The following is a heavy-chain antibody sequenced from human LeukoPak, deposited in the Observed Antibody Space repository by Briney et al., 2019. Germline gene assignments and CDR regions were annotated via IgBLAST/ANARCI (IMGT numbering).Heavy chain of an antibody. D-gene: IGHD3-3*01. J-gene: IGHJ3*02. CDR2: ISYDGSNK. Sequence: GGSLRLSCAASGFTFSSYAMHWVRQAPGKGLEWVAVISYDGSNKYYADSVKGRFTISRDNSKNTLYLQMNSLRAEDTAVYYCARASHITISLDAFDIWGQGTMVTVSS. V-gene: IGHV3-30-3*01. CDR1: GFTFSSYA. CDR3: ARASHITISLDAFDI.